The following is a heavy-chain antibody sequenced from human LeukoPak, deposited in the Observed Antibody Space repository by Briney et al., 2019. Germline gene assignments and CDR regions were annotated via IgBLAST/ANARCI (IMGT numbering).Heavy chain of an antibody. CDR2: INAGNGNT. CDR1: GYTFTSYA. Sequence: GASVKVSCKASGYTFTSYAMHWVRQAPGQRLEWMGWINAGNGNTKYSQKFQGRVTITRDTSASTAYMELSSLRSEDTAVCYCARDGIAAAGTPPYYYYYMDVWGKGTTVTVSS. J-gene: IGHJ6*03. CDR3: ARDGIAAAGTPPYYYYYMDV. D-gene: IGHD6-13*01. V-gene: IGHV1-3*01.